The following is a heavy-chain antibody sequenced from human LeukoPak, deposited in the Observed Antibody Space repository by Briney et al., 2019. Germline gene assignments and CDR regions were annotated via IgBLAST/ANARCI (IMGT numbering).Heavy chain of an antibody. J-gene: IGHJ1*01. D-gene: IGHD3-22*01. Sequence: GGSLRLSCAASGFTFSSYEMNWVRQAPGKGLEWVSYISSSGSTIYYAYSVKGRFTISRDNSKNTLYLQMNSLRAEDTAVYYCAKEGDHYDSSGYYYARYFQHWGQGTLVTVSS. CDR2: ISSSGSTI. CDR1: GFTFSSYE. CDR3: AKEGDHYDSSGYYYARYFQH. V-gene: IGHV3-48*03.